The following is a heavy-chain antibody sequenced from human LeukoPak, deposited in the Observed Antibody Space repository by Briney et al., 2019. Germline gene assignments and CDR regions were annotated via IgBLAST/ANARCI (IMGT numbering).Heavy chain of an antibody. CDR1: GYTFAHYG. CDR3: ARDLNYGDYVGVEFGY. D-gene: IGHD4-17*01. CDR2: ISAYNGNT. V-gene: IGHV1-18*01. J-gene: IGHJ4*02. Sequence: ASVKVSCKASGYTFAHYGISWVRQAPGQGLEWMGWISAYNGNTNYAQKLQGRVTITRDTSASTAYMELSSLRSEDTAVYYCARDLNYGDYVGVEFGYWGQGTLVTVSS.